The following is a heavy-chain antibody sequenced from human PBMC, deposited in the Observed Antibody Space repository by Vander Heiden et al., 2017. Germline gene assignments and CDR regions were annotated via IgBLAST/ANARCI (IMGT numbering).Heavy chain of an antibody. Sequence: QVQLVESGGGVAQPGRSLRLSCAASGFTFSSYAMYCVRQAPGKGLGWVAVISYDGSNKYYADSVKGRFTISRDNSKNTLYLQMNSLRAEDTAVYYCATRDIVVVVAASGYYGMDVWGQGTTVTVSS. CDR3: ATRDIVVVVAASGYYGMDV. V-gene: IGHV3-30-3*01. J-gene: IGHJ6*02. CDR2: ISYDGSNK. D-gene: IGHD2-15*01. CDR1: GFTFSSYA.